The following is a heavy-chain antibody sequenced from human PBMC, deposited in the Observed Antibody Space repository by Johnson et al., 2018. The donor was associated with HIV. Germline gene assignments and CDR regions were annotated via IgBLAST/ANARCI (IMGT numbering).Heavy chain of an antibody. D-gene: IGHD1-26*01. V-gene: IGHV3-30*04. CDR2: ISYDGSNK. CDR3: ARGGGRWGIDAFDI. CDR1: GFTFSTYA. J-gene: IGHJ3*02. Sequence: QVQLVESGGGVVQPGRSLRLSCAASGFTFSTYAMHWVRQAPGKGLEWVALISYDGSNKYYADSVKGRFTISRDNSKNTLYLQMNTLRAEDMAVYYCARGGGRWGIDAFDIWGQGTMVTVSS.